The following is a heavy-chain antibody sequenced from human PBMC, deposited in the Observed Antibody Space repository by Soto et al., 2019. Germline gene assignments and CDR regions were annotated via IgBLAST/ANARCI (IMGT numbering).Heavy chain of an antibody. J-gene: IGHJ4*02. V-gene: IGHV4-39*01. D-gene: IGHD2-8*01. CDR1: GDSIRTTHSY. Sequence: SETLSLTCTVPGDSIRTTHSYWAWIRQSPGKGLEWIGNIHYSGSTYYMPSLRSRVTFSVDTYKNQFSLRLTSVTAEDTAVYFCARHEGNGNVWPLDYWGQGILVTVSS. CDR3: ARHEGNGNVWPLDY. CDR2: IHYSGST.